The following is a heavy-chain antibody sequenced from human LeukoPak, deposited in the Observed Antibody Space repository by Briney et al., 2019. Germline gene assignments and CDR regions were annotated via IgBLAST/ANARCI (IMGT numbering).Heavy chain of an antibody. D-gene: IGHD6-13*01. J-gene: IGHJ5*02. V-gene: IGHV3-74*01. CDR1: GFTFSSYW. CDR3: ARSRIAAAGGFDP. Sequence: GGSLRLSCAASGFTFSSYWMHWVRQAPGKGLVWVSRINSDGSSTSYADSVKGRFTTSRDNAKNTLYLQMNSLRAEDTAVYYCARSRIAAAGGFDPWGQGTLVTVSS. CDR2: INSDGSST.